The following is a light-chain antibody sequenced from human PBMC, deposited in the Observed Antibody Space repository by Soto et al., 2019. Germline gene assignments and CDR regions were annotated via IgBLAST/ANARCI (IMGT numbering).Light chain of an antibody. CDR2: EVS. CDR1: SSDVGSYNY. J-gene: IGLJ1*01. CDR3: SSYTTRTTLYV. V-gene: IGLV2-14*01. Sequence: QSALTQPASVSGSPGQSITISCTGTSSDVGSYNYVSWYQLHPGKAPKLMIYEVSNRPSGVSNRFSGSKSGDTASLTISGLQAEDEADYYCSSYTTRTTLYVFGTGTKLTV.